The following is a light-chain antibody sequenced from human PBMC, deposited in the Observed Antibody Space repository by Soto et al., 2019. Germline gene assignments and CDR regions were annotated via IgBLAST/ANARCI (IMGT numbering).Light chain of an antibody. CDR3: QQYNSWSGVT. Sequence: DIQMTQSPSTLSASVGDRVTITCRASQSISRWLVWYQQKPGKAPKLLIYDASSLESGVPSRFSGSGSGTEFTLSSLQPDDFATYHCQQYNSWSGVTFGGGTKVEIK. CDR1: QSISRW. J-gene: IGKJ4*01. V-gene: IGKV1-5*01. CDR2: DAS.